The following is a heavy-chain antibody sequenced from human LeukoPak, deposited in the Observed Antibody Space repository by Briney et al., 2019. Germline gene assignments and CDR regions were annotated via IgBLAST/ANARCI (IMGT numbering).Heavy chain of an antibody. V-gene: IGHV1-2*02. Sequence: GASVKVSCKASGYTFTAYYLHWVRQAPGQGLEWMGWINPNSGGTKYAQKFQGRVTMTRDTSISTAYMDLGRLRSDDTAVYYCARETENDDVLTGYFSLPMFQRWGQGTLVAVSS. D-gene: IGHD3-9*01. CDR1: GYTFTAYY. CDR2: INPNSGGT. CDR3: ARETENDDVLTGYFSLPMFQR. J-gene: IGHJ1*01.